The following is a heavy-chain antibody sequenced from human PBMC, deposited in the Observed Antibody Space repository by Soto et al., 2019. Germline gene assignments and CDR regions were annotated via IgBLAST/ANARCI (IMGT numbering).Heavy chain of an antibody. V-gene: IGHV3-23*01. CDR2: ISGSGGST. CDR1: GFTFSSYA. D-gene: IGHD6-13*01. Sequence: GGSLRLSCAASGFTFSSYAMSWVRQAPGKGLEWVSAISGSGGSTYYADSVKGRFTISRDNSKNTLYLQMNSLRAEDTAVYYCARVIAAAGTPLDYWGQGTLVTVSS. J-gene: IGHJ4*02. CDR3: ARVIAAAGTPLDY.